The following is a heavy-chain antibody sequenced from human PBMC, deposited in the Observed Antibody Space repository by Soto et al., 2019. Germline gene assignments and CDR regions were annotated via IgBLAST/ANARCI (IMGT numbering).Heavy chain of an antibody. CDR2: ISSSSSYI. CDR1: GFTFSSYS. Sequence: GGSLRLSCAASGFTFSSYSMNWVRQAPWKGLEWVSSISSSSSYIYYADSVKGRFTISRDNAKNSLYLQMNSLRAEDTAVYYCARDYGGKRDYYYGMDVWGQGTTVTVSS. D-gene: IGHD4-17*01. CDR3: ARDYGGKRDYYYGMDV. J-gene: IGHJ6*02. V-gene: IGHV3-21*01.